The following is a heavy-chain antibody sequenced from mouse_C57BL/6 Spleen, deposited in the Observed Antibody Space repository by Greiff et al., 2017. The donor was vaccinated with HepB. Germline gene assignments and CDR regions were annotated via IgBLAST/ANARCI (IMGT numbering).Heavy chain of an antibody. CDR3: ARSVYDPISWFAY. CDR1: GYTFTSYW. Sequence: QVQLQQPGAELVKPGASVKLSCKASGYTFTSYWMHWVKQRPGQGLEWIGMIHPNSGSTNYNEKFKSKATLTVDKSSSTAYMQLSSLTSEDSAVYYCARSVYDPISWFAYWGQGTLVTVSA. CDR2: IHPNSGST. V-gene: IGHV1-64*01. D-gene: IGHD2-3*01. J-gene: IGHJ3*01.